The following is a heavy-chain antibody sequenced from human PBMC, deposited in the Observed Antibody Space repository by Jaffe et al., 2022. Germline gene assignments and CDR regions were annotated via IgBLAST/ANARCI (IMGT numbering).Heavy chain of an antibody. J-gene: IGHJ2*01. CDR3: ARDRGDGYNTQGGYFDL. D-gene: IGHD5-12*01. CDR1: GYTFTSYY. Sequence: QVQLVQSGAEVKKPGASVKVSCKASGYTFTSYYMHWVRQAPGQGLEWMGIINPSGGSTSYAQKFQGRVTMTRDTSTSTVYMELSSLRSEDTAVYYCARDRGDGYNTQGGYFDLWGRGTLVTVSS. V-gene: IGHV1-46*01. CDR2: INPSGGST.